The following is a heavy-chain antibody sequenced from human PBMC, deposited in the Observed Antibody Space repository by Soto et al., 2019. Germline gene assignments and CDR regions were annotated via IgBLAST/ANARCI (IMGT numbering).Heavy chain of an antibody. CDR2: ISGSGVNT. J-gene: IGHJ4*02. CDR3: ARVNYGTLL. Sequence: EVQLLESGRGLVQPGGSLRLSCAASGFSFSTHAMSWVRQAPGKGLEWVSAISGSGVNTYYADSVKGRFTISRDNSKNTLYLQMNSLRAEDTAVYYCARVNYGTLLWGQGTLVTVSS. D-gene: IGHD4-17*01. CDR1: GFSFSTHA. V-gene: IGHV3-23*01.